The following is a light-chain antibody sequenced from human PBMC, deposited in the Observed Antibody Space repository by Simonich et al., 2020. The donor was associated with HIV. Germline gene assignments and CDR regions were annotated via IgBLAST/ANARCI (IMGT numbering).Light chain of an antibody. V-gene: IGLV2-14*03. CDR3: SSYKSSSTWV. CDR1: SSDVGGSNY. Sequence: QSALTQPASVSGSPGQSITISCTGTSSDVGGSNYVSWYQQHPGKAPKLMIYDVSNRPSGVSNRFAGSKAGNTASLTISVLQAEDEADYYCSSYKSSSTWVFGGGTKLTVL. CDR2: DVS. J-gene: IGLJ3*02.